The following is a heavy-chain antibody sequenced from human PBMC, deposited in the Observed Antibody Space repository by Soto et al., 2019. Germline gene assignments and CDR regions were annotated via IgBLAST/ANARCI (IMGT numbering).Heavy chain of an antibody. CDR1: GASISDYY. CDR3: ARDVAAPSAGYGMDV. Sequence: TLSLTCSVSGASISDYYWSWIRQPPGKGLEWIGYIYNSGRTNYNPSLKSRVTISVDTSKNRLSLKLSSVTAADTAVYHCARDVAAPSAGYGMDVWRQGTTVTVSS. V-gene: IGHV4-59*01. CDR2: IYNSGRT. J-gene: IGHJ6*02. D-gene: IGHD6-13*01.